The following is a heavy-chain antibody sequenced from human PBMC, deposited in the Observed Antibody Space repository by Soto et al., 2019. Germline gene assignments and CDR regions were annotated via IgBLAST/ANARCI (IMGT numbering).Heavy chain of an antibody. D-gene: IGHD3-3*01. J-gene: IGHJ4*02. V-gene: IGHV3-74*01. Sequence: PGGSLRLSCAASGFTFSSYWMHWVRQVPGKGLVWVSRIHFDGSTTHYADSVKGRFTISRDNAKNSLYLQMNSLRAEDTSLYYCAKAGFWSGYYSLVDYWGQGTLVTVSS. CDR1: GFTFSSYW. CDR2: IHFDGSTT. CDR3: AKAGFWSGYYSLVDY.